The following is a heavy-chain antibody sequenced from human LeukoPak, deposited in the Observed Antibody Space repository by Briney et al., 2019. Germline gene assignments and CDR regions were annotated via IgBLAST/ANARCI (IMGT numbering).Heavy chain of an antibody. CDR1: GGSISSYY. D-gene: IGHD6-19*01. Sequence: PSETLSLTCTVSGGSISSYYWSWIRQPPGKGLEWIGYIYTSGSTNYNPSLKSRVTISVDTSKNQFPLKLSSVTAADTAVYYCARHRGYSSGWYLIDAFDIWGQGTMVTVSS. CDR2: IYTSGST. J-gene: IGHJ3*02. CDR3: ARHRGYSSGWYLIDAFDI. V-gene: IGHV4-4*09.